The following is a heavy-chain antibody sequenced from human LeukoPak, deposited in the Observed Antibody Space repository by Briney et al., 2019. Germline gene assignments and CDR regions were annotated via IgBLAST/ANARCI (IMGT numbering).Heavy chain of an antibody. D-gene: IGHD5-24*01. J-gene: IGHJ4*02. Sequence: SQTLSLTCAISRDSVSSNSAAWNWIRQSPSRGLEWLVRTYYRSKWYNDYAVSVKSRITINPDASKNQFSLQLNSVTPEDTAVYYCARGRWLQLDFDYWGQGTLVTVSS. CDR2: TYYRSKWYN. CDR3: ARGRWLQLDFDY. V-gene: IGHV6-1*01. CDR1: RDSVSSNSAA.